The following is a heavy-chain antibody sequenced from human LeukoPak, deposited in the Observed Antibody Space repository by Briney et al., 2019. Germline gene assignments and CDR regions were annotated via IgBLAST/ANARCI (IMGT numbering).Heavy chain of an antibody. J-gene: IGHJ5*02. CDR1: GGSFSGYY. D-gene: IGHD3-10*01. CDR3: ARDLWFGRNWFDP. CDR2: INHSGST. Sequence: SETLSLTCAVYGGSFSGYYWSWIRQPPGKGLEWIGEINHSGSTNYNPSLKGRVTISVDTSKNQFSLKLSSVTAADTAVYYCARDLWFGRNWFDPWGQGTLVTVSS. V-gene: IGHV4-34*01.